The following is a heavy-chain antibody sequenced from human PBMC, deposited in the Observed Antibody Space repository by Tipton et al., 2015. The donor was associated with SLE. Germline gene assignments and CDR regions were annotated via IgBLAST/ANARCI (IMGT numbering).Heavy chain of an antibody. CDR2: INHNGGT. V-gene: IGHV4-34*01. D-gene: IGHD1-1*01. CDR1: GGSFSGYY. Sequence: TLSLTCAVYGGSFSGYYWSWIRQPPGKGLEWIGEINHNGGTNYNPSLKSRVTISVDTSKNQFSLRLTSVTAADTAVYYCTRDNWVFTTTGTMVWGQGTLVTVSS. CDR3: TRDNWVFTTTGTMV. J-gene: IGHJ4*02.